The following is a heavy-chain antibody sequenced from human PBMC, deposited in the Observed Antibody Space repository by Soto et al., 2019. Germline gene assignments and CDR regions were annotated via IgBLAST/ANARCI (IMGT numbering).Heavy chain of an antibody. CDR3: ARVGDSSGPYYYYYGMDV. Sequence: LSLTCTVSGGSVSSGSYYWSWIRQPPGKGLEWIGYIYYSGSTNYNPSLKSRVTISVDTSKNQFSLKLSSVTAADTAVYYCARVGDSSGPYYYYYGMDVWGQGTTVTVSS. D-gene: IGHD3-22*01. CDR2: IYYSGST. V-gene: IGHV4-61*01. CDR1: GGSVSSGSYY. J-gene: IGHJ6*02.